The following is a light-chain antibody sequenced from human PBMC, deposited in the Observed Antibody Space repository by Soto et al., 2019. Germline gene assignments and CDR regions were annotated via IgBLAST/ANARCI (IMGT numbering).Light chain of an antibody. CDR1: SSDVGGYNY. J-gene: IGLJ2*01. V-gene: IGLV2-14*01. Sequence: QSALTQPDSVSGSPGQSITISCTGTSSDVGGYNYVSWYQQHPGKAPKIMIYDVSNRPSGVSNRFSGSKSGNTASLTISGLQAEDEADYYCSSYTSSSTLVVFGGGTQLTVL. CDR2: DVS. CDR3: SSYTSSSTLVV.